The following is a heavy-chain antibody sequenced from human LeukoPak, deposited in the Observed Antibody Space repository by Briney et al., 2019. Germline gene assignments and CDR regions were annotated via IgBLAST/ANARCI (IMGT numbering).Heavy chain of an antibody. CDR2: ISSSGSGT. D-gene: IGHD3-16*01. Sequence: GGSLRLSCAASGFTFSGYYMSWIRQAPGKGLEWVSYISSSGSGTYYADSVKGRFTISRDNAKNSLHLQMNSLRAEDTAVYYCARALYDAFDIWGQGTMVTVSS. CDR3: ARALYDAFDI. CDR1: GFTFSGYY. V-gene: IGHV3-11*01. J-gene: IGHJ3*02.